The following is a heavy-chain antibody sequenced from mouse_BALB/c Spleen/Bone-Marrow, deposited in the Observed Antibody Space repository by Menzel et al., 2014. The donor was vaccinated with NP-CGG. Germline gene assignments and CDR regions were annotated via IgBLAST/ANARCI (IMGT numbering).Heavy chain of an antibody. J-gene: IGHJ4*01. V-gene: IGHV5-6*01. Sequence: EVQLQQSGGDLVKPGGSLKLSCAASGFTFSSYGMSWVRQTPDKRLEWVATISSGGSYTYYPDSVKGRFTISRDNAKNTLYLQMSSLKSEDTAMYYCARHDGVTSCYAMDYWGQGTSVTVSS. CDR2: ISSGGSYT. CDR1: GFTFSSYG. CDR3: ARHDGVTSCYAMDY. D-gene: IGHD2-1*01.